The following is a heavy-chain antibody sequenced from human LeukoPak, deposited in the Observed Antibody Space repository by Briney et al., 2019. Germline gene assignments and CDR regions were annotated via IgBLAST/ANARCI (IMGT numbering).Heavy chain of an antibody. Sequence: SVKVSCKASGYTFTGYYMHWVRQAPGQGLEWMGGIIPIFGTANYAQKFQGRVTITADESTSTAYMELSSLRSEDTAVYYCARKGGTGSSGWYGYYYYGMDVWGQGTTVTVSS. CDR3: ARKGGTGSSGWYGYYYYGMDV. J-gene: IGHJ6*02. CDR1: GYTFTGYY. CDR2: IIPIFGTA. V-gene: IGHV1-69*13. D-gene: IGHD6-19*01.